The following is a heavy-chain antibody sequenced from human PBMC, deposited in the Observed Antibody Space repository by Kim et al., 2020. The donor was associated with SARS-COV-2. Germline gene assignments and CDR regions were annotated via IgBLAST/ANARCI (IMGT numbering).Heavy chain of an antibody. CDR1: GGSFSGYY. CDR2: INHSGST. CDR3: ARGNDYGDYMSAYYYGMDV. Sequence: SETLSLTCAVYGGSFSGYYWSWIRQPPGKGLEWIGEINHSGSTNYNPSLKSRVTISVDTSKNQFSLKLSSVTAADTAVYYCARGNDYGDYMSAYYYGMDV. D-gene: IGHD4-17*01. J-gene: IGHJ6*01. V-gene: IGHV4-34*01.